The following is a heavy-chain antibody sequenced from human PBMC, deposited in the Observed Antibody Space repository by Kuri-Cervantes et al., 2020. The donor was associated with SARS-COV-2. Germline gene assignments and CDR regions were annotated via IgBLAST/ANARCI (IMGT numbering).Heavy chain of an antibody. V-gene: IGHV3-74*01. J-gene: IGHJ4*02. CDR3: VRDGDHWNFDY. Sequence: GGSLRLSCAASGFTFSSYWMHWVRHAPGKGLVWVSRINSDGSSTSYADSVKGRFTISRDNSKNTLFLQMNSLRAEDTAVYYCVRDGDHWNFDYWGQGTLVTVSS. D-gene: IGHD1-1*01. CDR2: INSDGSST. CDR1: GFTFSSYW.